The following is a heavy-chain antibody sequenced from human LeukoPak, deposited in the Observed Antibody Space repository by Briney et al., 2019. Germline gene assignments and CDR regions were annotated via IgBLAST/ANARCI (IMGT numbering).Heavy chain of an antibody. Sequence: GGSLRLSCAASGFTVSSNYMSWVRQAPVKGLEWVSVIYSGGSTYYADSVKGRFTISRDNSKNTLYLQMNSLRAEDTAVYYCARVVKDYVWGSYVMDAFDIWGQGTMVTVSS. D-gene: IGHD3-16*01. V-gene: IGHV3-66*01. CDR2: IYSGGST. J-gene: IGHJ3*02. CDR3: ARVVKDYVWGSYVMDAFDI. CDR1: GFTVSSNY.